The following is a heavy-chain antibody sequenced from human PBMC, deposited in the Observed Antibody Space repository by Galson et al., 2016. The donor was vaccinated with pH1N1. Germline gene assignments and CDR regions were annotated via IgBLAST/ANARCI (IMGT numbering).Heavy chain of an antibody. V-gene: IGHV3-23*01. CDR2: ITSRGRT. J-gene: IGHJ6*02. CDR1: GFTFNNYA. D-gene: IGHD1-7*01. CDR3: ARTSEEFADVDLRVFYYYGMDV. Sequence: SLRLSCAASGFTFNNYAMSWVRQAPGKGLEWVSIITSRGRTYYADTVKGRLTISRDNSKNTLYLQMSSLRAEDTALYYCARTSEEFADVDLRVFYYYGMDVWGQGTTVTVSS.